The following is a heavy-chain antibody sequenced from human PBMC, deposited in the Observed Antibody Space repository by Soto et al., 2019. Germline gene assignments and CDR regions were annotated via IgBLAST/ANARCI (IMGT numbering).Heavy chain of an antibody. CDR1: GHLFNDHW. CDR2: IFTRDSET. J-gene: IGHJ5*02. CDR3: ARGYFDSGHGYDL. Sequence: GESLKISCKGPGHLFNDHWIGWVRQTPGKGLEWMGLIFTRDSETKTSPSFQGHVSFSVDNSINTVYLQWTSLKTTDTGIYFCARGYFDSGHGYDLWGQGTLVTVSS. V-gene: IGHV5-51*01. D-gene: IGHD3-10*01.